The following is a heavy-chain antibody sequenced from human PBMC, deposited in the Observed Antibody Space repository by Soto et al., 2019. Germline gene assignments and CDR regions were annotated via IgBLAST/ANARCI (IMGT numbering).Heavy chain of an antibody. D-gene: IGHD6-13*01. CDR3: AKDADKTSSSYYFDY. V-gene: IGHV3-23*01. CDR1: GFTFSTYA. CDR2: ISASGGSI. J-gene: IGHJ4*02. Sequence: EVQLLESGGGLVQPGGSLRLSCAASGFTFSTYAMTWVRQTPGKGLEWVSAISASGGSISYADSVRGRFTISRDNSKNTLYLQMNSLRAEDTALYYCAKDADKTSSSYYFDYWGQGSLVTVSS.